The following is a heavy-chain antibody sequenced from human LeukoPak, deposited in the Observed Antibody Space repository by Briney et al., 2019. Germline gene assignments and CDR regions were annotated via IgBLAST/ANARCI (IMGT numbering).Heavy chain of an antibody. Sequence: GGSLRLSCAASGFTVSSNYMSWVRQAPGKGLEWVSVIYSGGSTYYADSVKGRFTISRDNSKNTLYLQMNSLRAEDTAVYYCARGPGDSSGYYLGYWGQGTLVTVSS. V-gene: IGHV3-53*01. CDR1: GFTVSSNY. CDR3: ARGPGDSSGYYLGY. CDR2: IYSGGST. D-gene: IGHD3-22*01. J-gene: IGHJ4*02.